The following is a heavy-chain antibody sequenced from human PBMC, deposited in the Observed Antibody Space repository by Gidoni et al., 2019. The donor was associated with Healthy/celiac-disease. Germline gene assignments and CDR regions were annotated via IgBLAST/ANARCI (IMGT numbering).Heavy chain of an antibody. D-gene: IGHD3-3*01. J-gene: IGHJ4*02. CDR1: GFSSDDYA. CDR3: AKDMYYDFWSGEVGGFDY. CDR2: ISWNSGSR. V-gene: IGHV3-9*02. Sequence: EVQLLEPGGGLLQPGRSLRLSCAAAGFSSDDYAMHWVRQAPGKGLEWVSGISWNSGSRGYTDYVKGRFTISRDNAKNSLYLQMNSLRAEDTALYYCAKDMYYDFWSGEVGGFDYWGQGTLVTVSS.